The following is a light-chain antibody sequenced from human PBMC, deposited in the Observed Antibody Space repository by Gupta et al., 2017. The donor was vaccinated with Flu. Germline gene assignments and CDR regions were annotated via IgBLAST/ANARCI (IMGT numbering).Light chain of an antibody. V-gene: IGKV1-39*01. Sequence: DIQMTQSPSSLSASLGDRVTITCRASQSISSYLIWYQQKPGKAPKLLIYAASSLQSGVPSRFSGSGSGTDFTLTISSLQPEDFATYYCQQSYSTPLTFGGGTKLEIK. CDR1: QSISSY. CDR2: AAS. J-gene: IGKJ4*01. CDR3: QQSYSTPLT.